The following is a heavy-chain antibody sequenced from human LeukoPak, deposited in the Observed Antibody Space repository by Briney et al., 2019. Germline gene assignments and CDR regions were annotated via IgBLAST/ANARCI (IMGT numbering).Heavy chain of an antibody. CDR3: AKGTSSSGLAPIDY. Sequence: PGGSLRLSCAASGFTFDDYAMHWVRQAPGKGLEWVSGISWNSGSIGYADSVKGRFTISRDNAKNSLYLQMNSLRAEDTALYYCAKGTSSSGLAPIDYWGQGTLVTVSS. J-gene: IGHJ4*02. CDR1: GFTFDDYA. V-gene: IGHV3-9*01. D-gene: IGHD3-22*01. CDR2: ISWNSGSI.